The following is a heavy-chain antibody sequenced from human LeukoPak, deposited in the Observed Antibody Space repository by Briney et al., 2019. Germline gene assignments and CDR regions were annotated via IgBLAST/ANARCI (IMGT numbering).Heavy chain of an antibody. CDR3: AKGNSGYFADL. CDR1: GVIFNNYG. J-gene: IGHJ5*02. CDR2: ISNDGGGT. D-gene: IGHD3-22*01. Sequence: GGSLRLSCSASGVIFNNYGLMWVCQGPGKGLEWVSAISNDGGGTTYADFVKGRFTISTDNAKNTLSLQMNSLRPEDTALYYCAKGNSGYFADLWGQGTVVTVSS. V-gene: IGHV3-23*01.